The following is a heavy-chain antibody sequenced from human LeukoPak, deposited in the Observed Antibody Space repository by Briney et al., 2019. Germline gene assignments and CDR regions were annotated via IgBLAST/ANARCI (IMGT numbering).Heavy chain of an antibody. D-gene: IGHD3-10*01. V-gene: IGHV3-30*18. CDR1: GFTFSSYG. CDR3: AKSTGSGGHFDY. Sequence: GGSLRLSCAASGFTFSSYGMSWVRQAPGKGLEWVAVISFDGSNKYYADSVKGRFTIARENFKNTLYLQMNSLRPEDTAVYYCAKSTGSGGHFDYWGQGTLVTVSS. CDR2: ISFDGSNK. J-gene: IGHJ4*02.